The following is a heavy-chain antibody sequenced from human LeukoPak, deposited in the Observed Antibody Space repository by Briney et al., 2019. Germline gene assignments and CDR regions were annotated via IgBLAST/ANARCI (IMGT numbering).Heavy chain of an antibody. CDR1: GYTFTGYY. J-gene: IGHJ3*02. CDR3: ARATGAFDI. D-gene: IGHD3-10*01. Sequence: ASVKVSCKTSGYTFTGYYMHWVRQAPGQGLEWMGWISAYNGNTNYAQKLQGRVTMTTDTSTSTAYMELRSLRSDDTAVYYCARATGAFDIWGQGTMVTVSS. V-gene: IGHV1-18*04. CDR2: ISAYNGNT.